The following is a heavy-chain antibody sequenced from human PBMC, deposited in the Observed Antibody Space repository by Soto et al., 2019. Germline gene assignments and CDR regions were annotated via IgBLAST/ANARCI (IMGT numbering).Heavy chain of an antibody. CDR2: ISAYNGNT. Sequence: GAPVNVSCKASRYTFTSYGIRWVRQAPGQGLEWMGWISAYNGNTNYAQKLQGRVTMTTDTSTSTAYMELRSLGSDDTAVYYCAMLTEPPLRSTDYSGPGPPVPVYS. D-gene: IGHD2-2*01. CDR1: RYTFTSYG. V-gene: IGHV1-18*01. J-gene: IGHJ4*02. CDR3: AMLTEPPLRSTDY.